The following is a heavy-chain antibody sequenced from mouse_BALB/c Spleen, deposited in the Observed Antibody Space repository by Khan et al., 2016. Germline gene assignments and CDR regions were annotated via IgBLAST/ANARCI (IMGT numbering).Heavy chain of an antibody. J-gene: IGHJ3*01. CDR2: ISDGGSYT. D-gene: IGHD2-14*01. CDR1: GFTFSDYY. CDR3: AREGVRRGFAY. Sequence: EVELVESGGGLVKPGGSLKLSCAASGFTFSDYYMYWVRQTPEKRLEWVATISDGGSYTYYPDSVKGRFTISRDNAKNNLYLQMSSLKAEDTARDDCAREGVRRGFAYWGQGTLVTVSA. V-gene: IGHV5-4*02.